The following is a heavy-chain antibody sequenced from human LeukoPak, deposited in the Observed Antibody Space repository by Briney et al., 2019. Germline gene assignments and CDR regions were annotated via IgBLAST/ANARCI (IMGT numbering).Heavy chain of an antibody. V-gene: IGHV1-2*02. CDR2: INPNSGGT. D-gene: IGHD4-17*01. CDR1: GYTFTGYY. CDR3: ARDDHGDYDYFDY. J-gene: IGHJ4*02. Sequence: AASVKVSCKASGYTFTGYYMHWVRQAPGQGLEWMGWINPNSGGTNYAQKFQGRVTMTRDTSISTAYMELSRLRSDDTAVYYCARDDHGDYDYFDYWGQGTLVTVSS.